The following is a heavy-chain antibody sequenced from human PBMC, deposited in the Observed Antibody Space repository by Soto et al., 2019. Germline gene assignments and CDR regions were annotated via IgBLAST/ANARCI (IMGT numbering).Heavy chain of an antibody. Sequence: GAPVKVSCKASGGTFRSYAIRWVRQDPGQGLEWMGRIIPIFGTANYAQKFQGRVTITADESTSTAYMELSSLRSEDTAVYYCARAAAALYYFDYWGQGTLVTVSS. V-gene: IGHV1-69*13. D-gene: IGHD6-13*01. CDR1: GGTFRSYA. CDR2: IIPIFGTA. J-gene: IGHJ4*02. CDR3: ARAAAALYYFDY.